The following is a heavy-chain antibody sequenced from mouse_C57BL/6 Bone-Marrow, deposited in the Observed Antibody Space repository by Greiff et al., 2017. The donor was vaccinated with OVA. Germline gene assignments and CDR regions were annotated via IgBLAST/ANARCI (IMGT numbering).Heavy chain of an antibody. CDR2: ISAGGGNT. D-gene: IGHD2-1*01. V-gene: IGHV5-9*01. CDR3: ARQGYGNYGDFFFDYAMDY. CDR1: GFTFSSYT. J-gene: IGHJ4*01. Sequence: EVQLVESGGGLVKPGGSLKLSCAASGFTFSSYTMSWVRQTPEKRLEWVATISAGGGNTYYPDSVKGRFPISRDNATNTLYLQMSSLRSEDTALYYCARQGYGNYGDFFFDYAMDYWGQGTSVTVSS.